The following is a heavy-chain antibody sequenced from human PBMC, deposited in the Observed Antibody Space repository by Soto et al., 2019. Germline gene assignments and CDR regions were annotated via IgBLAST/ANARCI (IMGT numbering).Heavy chain of an antibody. D-gene: IGHD2-15*01. V-gene: IGHV4-34*01. CDR3: ARMTVRYCSGGSCYPSFSYYGMDV. CDR2: INHSGST. Sequence: SESLSLTGAFYGLSFGSYYWSWIRQPPGKGLAWIGEINHSGSTNYNPSLKSRVTISVDTSKNQFSLKLSSVTAADTAVYYCARMTVRYCSGGSCYPSFSYYGMDVWGQGTTVTVSS. J-gene: IGHJ6*02. CDR1: GLSFGSYY.